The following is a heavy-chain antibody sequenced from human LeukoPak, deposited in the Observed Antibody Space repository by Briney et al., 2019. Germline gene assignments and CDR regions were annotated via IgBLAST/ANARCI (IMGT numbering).Heavy chain of an antibody. CDR2: ISSSSSYI. J-gene: IGHJ4*02. CDR3: ARDAVGTVDY. D-gene: IGHD4-17*01. V-gene: IGHV3-21*01. Sequence: GGSLRLSCAASGFTFSSYSMNWVRQAPGKGLEWVSSISSSSSYIYHADSVKGRFTISRDNAKNSLYLQMNSLRAEDTAVYYCARDAVGTVDYWGQGTLVTVSS. CDR1: GFTFSSYS.